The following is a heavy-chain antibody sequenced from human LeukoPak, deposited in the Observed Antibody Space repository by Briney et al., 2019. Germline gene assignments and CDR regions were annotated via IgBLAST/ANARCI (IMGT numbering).Heavy chain of an antibody. CDR1: GFTFSSYV. V-gene: IGHV3-9*01. J-gene: IGHJ2*01. CDR2: ISWNSANI. D-gene: IGHD4-17*01. Sequence: GGSLRLSCAASGFTFSSYVLHWVRQAPGKGLEWVSGISWNSANIAYADSVKGRFTVSRDNAKNSLYLQMNSLRAEDTAFYYCAKDFYGDYEGYFDLWGRGALVTVSS. CDR3: AKDFYGDYEGYFDL.